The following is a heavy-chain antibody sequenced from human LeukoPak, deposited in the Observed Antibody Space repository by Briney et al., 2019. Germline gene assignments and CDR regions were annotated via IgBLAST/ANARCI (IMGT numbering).Heavy chain of an antibody. CDR1: GFTLSSYA. Sequence: GGSLRLSCAASGFTLSSYAMHWVRQAPGKGLEWVAVISYDGSNKYYADSVKGRFTISRDNSKNTLYLQMNSLRAEDTAVYYCARDHYSGYGKFDYWGQGTLVTVSS. V-gene: IGHV3-30*04. CDR3: ARDHYSGYGKFDY. CDR2: ISYDGSNK. J-gene: IGHJ4*02. D-gene: IGHD5-12*01.